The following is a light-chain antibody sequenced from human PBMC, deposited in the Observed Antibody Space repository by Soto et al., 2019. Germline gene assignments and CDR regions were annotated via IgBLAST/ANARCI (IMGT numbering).Light chain of an antibody. V-gene: IGLV1-40*01. CDR2: GNS. Sequence: QSGLTQPPSVSGAPGQRVTISCTGSSSNIGAGYDVHWYQQLPGTAPKLLIYGNSNRPSGVPDRFSGSKSGTSASLAITGLQAEDEADYYCQSYDSSLSGYVFGTGTKVTVL. CDR1: SSNIGAGYD. J-gene: IGLJ1*01. CDR3: QSYDSSLSGYV.